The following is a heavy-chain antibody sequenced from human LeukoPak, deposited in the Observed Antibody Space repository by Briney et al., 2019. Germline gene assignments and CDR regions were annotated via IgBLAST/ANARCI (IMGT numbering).Heavy chain of an antibody. CDR2: INPSGGST. J-gene: IGHJ6*03. D-gene: IGHD2-2*02. V-gene: IGHV1-46*01. CDR3: ARERVVPAAIWTHMDV. Sequence: ASVKVSCKASGYTFTSYYMHWVRQAPGQGLEWMGIINPSGGSTSYAQKFQGRVTMTRDMSTSTVYMELSSLRSEDTAVYYCARERVVPAAIWTHMDVWGKGTTVTVSS. CDR1: GYTFTSYY.